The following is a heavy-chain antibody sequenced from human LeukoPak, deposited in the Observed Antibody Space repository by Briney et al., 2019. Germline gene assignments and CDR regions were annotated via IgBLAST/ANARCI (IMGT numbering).Heavy chain of an antibody. CDR1: GFTFSDYY. CDR2: ISSSASTI. CDR3: ARDPLGEFYYDSSGYDY. J-gene: IGHJ4*02. V-gene: IGHV3-11*01. Sequence: GGSLRPSCAASGFTFSDYYMSWIRQAPGKGLEWVSYISSSASTIYYADSVKGRFTISRDNAKNSLYLPMNSLRAEDTAVYYCARDPLGEFYYDSSGYDYWGQGALVTVSS. D-gene: IGHD3-22*01.